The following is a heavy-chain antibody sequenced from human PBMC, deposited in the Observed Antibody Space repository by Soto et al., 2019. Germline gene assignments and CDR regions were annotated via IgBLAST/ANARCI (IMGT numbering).Heavy chain of an antibody. CDR3: VRDVIWSAAVIWVVVARSFDI. CDR1: GYTFMNYG. Sequence: QAQLVQSGAEVRKPGASVNVSCRTSGYTFMNYGVSWVRQAPGQGLVWMGWINTYNGQTNVAQNFQGRVTLSSDASARTDSMELTSLRSDDTAMYFCVRDVIWSAAVIWVVVARSFDIWGQGTAVTVSS. CDR2: INTYNGQT. V-gene: IGHV1-18*01. J-gene: IGHJ3*02. D-gene: IGHD3-3*01.